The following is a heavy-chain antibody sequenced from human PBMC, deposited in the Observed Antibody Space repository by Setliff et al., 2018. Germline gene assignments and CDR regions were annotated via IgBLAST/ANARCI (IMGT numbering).Heavy chain of an antibody. D-gene: IGHD3-10*01. V-gene: IGHV3-23*01. CDR2: ITDDGDTT. CDR3: AKSSGSSSATNLEY. J-gene: IGHJ4*02. CDR1: GFTFFSYT. Sequence: PRGALKISCTTSGFTFFSYTMNWVRQAPGKGLEWVSAITDDGDTTHYAGSVKGRFTIDRDNTNSKLYLQMNSLRVEDTALYYCAKSSGSSSATNLEYLGPGTLVTVSS.